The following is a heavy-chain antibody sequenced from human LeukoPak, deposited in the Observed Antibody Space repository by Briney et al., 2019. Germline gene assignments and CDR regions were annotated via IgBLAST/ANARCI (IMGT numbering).Heavy chain of an antibody. D-gene: IGHD5-18*01. Sequence: GGSLRLSCAASGFTFDDYTMHWVRQAPGKGLEWVSLISWDGGSTYYADSVKGRFTISRDNAKNSLYLQMNSLRAEDTAVYYCARGPPLYSYGYPWFDPWGQGTLVTVSS. CDR3: ARGPPLYSYGYPWFDP. J-gene: IGHJ5*02. V-gene: IGHV3-43*01. CDR2: ISWDGGST. CDR1: GFTFDDYT.